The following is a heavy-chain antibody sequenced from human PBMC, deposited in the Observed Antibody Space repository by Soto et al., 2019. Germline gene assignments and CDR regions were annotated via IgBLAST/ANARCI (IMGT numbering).Heavy chain of an antibody. D-gene: IGHD1-7*01. Sequence: SEPLSLTCTVSGGSISSYYYRWIRQPPGKGLEWIGYIYYSGSTYYNPSLKSRVTISVDTSKNQFSLKLSSVTAADTAVYYCARDSILELPYYYYGMDVWGQGTTVTVSS. CDR1: GGSISSYY. CDR2: IYYSGST. V-gene: IGHV4-59*06. CDR3: ARDSILELPYYYYGMDV. J-gene: IGHJ6*02.